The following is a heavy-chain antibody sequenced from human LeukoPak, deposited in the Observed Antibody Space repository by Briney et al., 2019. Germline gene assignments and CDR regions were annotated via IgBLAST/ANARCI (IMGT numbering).Heavy chain of an antibody. V-gene: IGHV3-66*02. CDR3: ARSTRALVPTADDAFDI. D-gene: IGHD2-2*01. CDR1: GFTVSRNY. Sequence: GGSLRLSCAASGFTVSRNYMSWVRQAPGKGLEWVSLIYSGGTTYYTDSVRGRFTISRDNPKNTLYLQMNSLRGEDTAVYYCARSTRALVPTADDAFDIWGQGTMVTVSS. CDR2: IYSGGTT. J-gene: IGHJ3*02.